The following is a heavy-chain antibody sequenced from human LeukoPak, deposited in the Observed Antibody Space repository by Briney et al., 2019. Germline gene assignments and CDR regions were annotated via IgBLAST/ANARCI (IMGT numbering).Heavy chain of an antibody. V-gene: IGHV1-2*02. CDR2: INPNSGGT. J-gene: IGHJ4*02. CDR1: GYTSTAN. CDR3: ASSGSGSYYRIFDY. Sequence: ASVKVSCKASGYTSTANFITGCGRALGQGLRWLEWINPNSGGTNYAQKFQGRVTMTRNTSISTAYMELSRLRSDDTAVYYCASSGSGSYYRIFDYWGQGTLVTVSS. D-gene: IGHD3-10*01.